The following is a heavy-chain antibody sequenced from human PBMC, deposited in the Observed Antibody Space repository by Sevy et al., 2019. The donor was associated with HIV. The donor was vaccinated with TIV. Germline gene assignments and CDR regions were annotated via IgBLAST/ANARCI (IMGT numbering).Heavy chain of an antibody. CDR3: AKDILGWAFDY. Sequence: GGSLRLSCAASGFGLNGNAMSWVRQAPGKGLEWVAVIHGGDDTTHYVDSVKGRFTISRDSFKNILYLQMDSLRVEDTAVYYCAKDILGWAFDYWGHGTLVTVSS. V-gene: IGHV3-23*01. CDR1: GFGLNGNA. J-gene: IGHJ4*01. CDR2: IHGGDDTT. D-gene: IGHD3-3*01.